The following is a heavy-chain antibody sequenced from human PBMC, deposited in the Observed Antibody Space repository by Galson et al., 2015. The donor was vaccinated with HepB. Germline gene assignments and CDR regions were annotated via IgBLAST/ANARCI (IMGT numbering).Heavy chain of an antibody. CDR2: IYYDGSKT. Sequence: SLRLSCAASGFTYSDYGMHWVRQAPGKGLEWVSVIYYDGSKTYYADSVKGRFTVSRDNSKNRLYLQMNSLRVEDTAVYYCAKWGAGLMVLDYWGQGTLVTVSS. D-gene: IGHD4/OR15-4a*01. CDR1: GFTYSDYG. V-gene: IGHV3-33*06. J-gene: IGHJ4*02. CDR3: AKWGAGLMVLDY.